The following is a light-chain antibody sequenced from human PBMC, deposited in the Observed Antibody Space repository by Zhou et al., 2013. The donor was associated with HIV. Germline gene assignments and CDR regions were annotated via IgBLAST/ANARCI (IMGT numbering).Light chain of an antibody. J-gene: IGKJ1*01. V-gene: IGKV3D-15*01. Sequence: EIVLTQSPGTLSLSPGDRATLSCRASQSVSSDSLAWYQHKPGQAPSLLIYGGFRRATGVPDRFSGGGSGSEFTLTISSLQSEDSAVYYCQQYKNWPPWTFGQGTKVEIK. CDR2: GGF. CDR1: QSVSSD. CDR3: QQYKNWPPWT.